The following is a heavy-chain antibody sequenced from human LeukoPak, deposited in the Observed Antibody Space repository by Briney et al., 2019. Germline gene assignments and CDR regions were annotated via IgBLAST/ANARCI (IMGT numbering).Heavy chain of an antibody. D-gene: IGHD2-2*01. V-gene: IGHV5-51*01. Sequence: GESLKISCKGSGYSFTSYWIGWVRQMPGKGLEWMGIIYPGDSGTRYSPSFQGQVTISADKSISTAYLQWSSLKASDTVMYYCARRGYCSSTSCYGWFDPWGQGTLVTVSS. J-gene: IGHJ5*02. CDR2: IYPGDSGT. CDR3: ARRGYCSSTSCYGWFDP. CDR1: GYSFTSYW.